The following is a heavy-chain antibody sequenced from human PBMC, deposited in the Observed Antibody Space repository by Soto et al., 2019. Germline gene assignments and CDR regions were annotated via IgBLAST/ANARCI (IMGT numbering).Heavy chain of an antibody. CDR2: IYSGGST. Sequence: GGSLRLSSTASGFTVSSNDMSWVRQAPGKGLEWVSVIYSGGSTYYADSVKGRFTISRHNSKNTLYLQMNSLRAEDTAVYYCARDGSSTSWGMDVWGQGTTVTVSS. CDR1: GFTVSSND. V-gene: IGHV3-53*04. CDR3: ARDGSSTSWGMDV. J-gene: IGHJ6*02. D-gene: IGHD2-2*01.